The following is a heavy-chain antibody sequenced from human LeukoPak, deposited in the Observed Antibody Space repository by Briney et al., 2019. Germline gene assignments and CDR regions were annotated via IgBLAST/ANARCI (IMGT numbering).Heavy chain of an antibody. J-gene: IGHJ4*02. V-gene: IGHV1-18*01. D-gene: IGHD3-10*01. CDR3: ARARGGYYQYYYFDY. CDR2: ISAYNGNT. CDR1: GYTFTTFG. Sequence: ASVKVSCKASGYTFTTFGISWVRQAPGQGLEWMGWISAYNGNTNYAQKFQGRVTMITDTSTSTAYMELRSLRSDATAVYYCARARGGYYQYYYFDYWGQGTLVTVSS.